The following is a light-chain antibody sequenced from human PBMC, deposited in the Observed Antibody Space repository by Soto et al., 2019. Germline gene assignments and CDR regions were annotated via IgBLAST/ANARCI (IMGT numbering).Light chain of an antibody. CDR3: SLYTSSSTLV. J-gene: IGLJ3*02. Sequence: QSALTQPPSVSGSPGQSVTISCTVTSSDVGDYEHVSWYQQAPGTAPKLIIFDVTNRPSGVPDRFSGSKSGNTPSLTIFGLQAEDEADYYCSLYTSSSTLVFGGGTKLTV. CDR2: DVT. CDR1: SSDVGDYEH. V-gene: IGLV2-18*01.